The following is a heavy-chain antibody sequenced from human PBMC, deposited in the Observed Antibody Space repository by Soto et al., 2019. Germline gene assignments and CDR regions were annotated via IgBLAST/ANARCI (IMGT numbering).Heavy chain of an antibody. CDR1: GGSISSYY. Sequence: SETLSLTCTVSGGSISSYYWSWIRQPPGKGLEWIGYIYYTGSGSTNYNPSLKSRVTISVDTSMNQFSLKLRSVTAADTAVYYCARVRYELGVRYYFYGMDVWGQGTTVTVSS. J-gene: IGHJ6*02. CDR3: ARVRYELGVRYYFYGMDV. CDR2: IYYTGSGST. V-gene: IGHV4-59*01. D-gene: IGHD3-16*01.